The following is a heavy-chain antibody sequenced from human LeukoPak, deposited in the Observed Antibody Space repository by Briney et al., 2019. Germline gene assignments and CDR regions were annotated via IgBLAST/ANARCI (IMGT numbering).Heavy chain of an antibody. CDR3: ARAVATPLYFDY. CDR2: INPSGGST. D-gene: IGHD5-12*01. J-gene: IGHJ4*02. Sequence: GASVKVSCKASGYTFTSYYTHWVRQAPGQGLEWMGIINPSGGSTSYAQKFQGRVTMTRDTSTSTVYMELSSLRSEDTAVYYCARAVATPLYFDYWGQGTLVTVSS. CDR1: GYTFTSYY. V-gene: IGHV1-46*03.